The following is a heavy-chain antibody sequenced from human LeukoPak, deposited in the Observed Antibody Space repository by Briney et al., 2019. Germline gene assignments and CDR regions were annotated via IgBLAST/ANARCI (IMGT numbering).Heavy chain of an antibody. Sequence: GGSLRLSYAASGFSFSSYGMHWVRQAPGKGLEWVAVISYDGSNKYYADSVKGRFTISRDNSKNTLYLQMNSLRAEDTAVYYCAKDSYGDYRFDYWGQGTLVTVSS. CDR3: AKDSYGDYRFDY. V-gene: IGHV3-30*18. D-gene: IGHD4-17*01. J-gene: IGHJ4*02. CDR2: ISYDGSNK. CDR1: GFSFSSYG.